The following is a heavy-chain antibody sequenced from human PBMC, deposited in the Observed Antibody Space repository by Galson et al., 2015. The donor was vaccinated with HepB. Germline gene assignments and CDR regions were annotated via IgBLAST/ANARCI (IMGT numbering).Heavy chain of an antibody. J-gene: IGHJ4*02. V-gene: IGHV1-18*01. CDR1: GYTFTSYA. CDR3: ARQVTGYGVNSFDY. D-gene: IGHD4-23*01. CDR2: ISAYNGNT. Sequence: SVKVSCKASGYTFTSYAIIWVRQAPGQGLEWMGWISAYNGNTNYARNLQGRVTMTTDTSTNTVYMELRSLSSDDTAVYYCARQVTGYGVNSFDYWGQGTLVTVSS.